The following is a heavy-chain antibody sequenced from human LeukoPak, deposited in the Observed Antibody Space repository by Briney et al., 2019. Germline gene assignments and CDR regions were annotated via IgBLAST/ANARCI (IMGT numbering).Heavy chain of an antibody. CDR3: ATSMVRGVIIYYYYGMDV. D-gene: IGHD3-10*01. CDR2: IYSGGST. V-gene: IGHV3-66*01. J-gene: IGHJ6*02. Sequence: PGGSLRLSCAASGFTVSSNYMSWVRQAPGKGLEWVSVIYSGGSTYYADSVKGRFTISRDNPKNTLYLQMNSLRAEDTAVYYCATSMVRGVIIYYYYGMDVWGQGTTVTVSS. CDR1: GFTVSSNY.